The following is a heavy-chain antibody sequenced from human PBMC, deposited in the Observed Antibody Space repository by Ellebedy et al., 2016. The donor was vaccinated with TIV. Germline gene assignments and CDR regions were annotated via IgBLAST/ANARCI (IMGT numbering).Heavy chain of an antibody. CDR1: GYIFTNYA. Sequence: AASVKVSCKASGYIFTNYAMNWVRQAPGQGLEWIGWINTNTGDSMYGQGFAGRFVFTLDTSVDTAYLQISTLKPDDTGIYYCARSLQGVRWATDWGQGTLVTVSP. D-gene: IGHD3-10*01. J-gene: IGHJ4*02. CDR3: ARSLQGVRWATD. CDR2: INTNTGDS. V-gene: IGHV7-4-1*02.